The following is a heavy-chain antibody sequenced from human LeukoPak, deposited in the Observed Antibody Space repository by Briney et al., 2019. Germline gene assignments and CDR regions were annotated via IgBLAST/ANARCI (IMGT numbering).Heavy chain of an antibody. CDR2: IYHSGST. CDR1: GYSISSGYY. Sequence: SETLSLTCTVSGYSISSGYYWGWIRQPPGKGLEWIGSIYHSGSTYYNPSLKSRVTISVDTSKNQFSLKLSSVTAADTAVYYCARGRVYASSAYPASPFDYWGQGTLVTVSS. CDR3: ARGRVYASSAYPASPFDY. D-gene: IGHD3-22*01. V-gene: IGHV4-38-2*02. J-gene: IGHJ4*02.